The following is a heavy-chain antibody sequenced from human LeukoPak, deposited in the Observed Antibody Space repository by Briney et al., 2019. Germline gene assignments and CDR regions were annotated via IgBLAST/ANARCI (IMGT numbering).Heavy chain of an antibody. CDR1: GFTFSSYS. Sequence: PGGSLRLSCAASGFTFSSYSMNWVRQAPGKGLEWVSSISSSSSYIYYADSVKGRFTISRDNAKNSLYLQMNSLRAKDTAVYYCASRSPLGLDFDWLSGPFDYWGQGTPVTVSS. V-gene: IGHV3-21*01. CDR3: ASRSPLGLDFDWLSGPFDY. CDR2: ISSSSSYI. D-gene: IGHD3-9*01. J-gene: IGHJ4*02.